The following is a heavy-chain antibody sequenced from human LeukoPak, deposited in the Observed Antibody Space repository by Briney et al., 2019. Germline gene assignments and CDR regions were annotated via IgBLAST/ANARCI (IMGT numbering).Heavy chain of an antibody. J-gene: IGHJ4*02. CDR1: GGSISSGGYY. V-gene: IGHV4-31*03. D-gene: IGHD7-27*01. CDR2: IYHSGST. CDR3: ARDSRRYRPTGALDY. Sequence: PSETLSLTCTVSGGSISSGGYYWSWIRQHPGKGLEWIGYIYHSGSTYYNPSLKSRVTISVDTSKNQFSLKLSSVTAADTAVYYCARDSRRYRPTGALDYWGQGTLVTVSS.